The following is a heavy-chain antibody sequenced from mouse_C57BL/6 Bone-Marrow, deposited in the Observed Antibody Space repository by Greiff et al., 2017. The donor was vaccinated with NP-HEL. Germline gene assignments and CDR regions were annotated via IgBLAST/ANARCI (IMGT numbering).Heavy chain of an antibody. Sequence: EVQLVESGPGMVKPSQSLSLTCTVTGYSITSGYDWHWIRHFPGNKLEWMGYISYSGSTNYNPSLKSRISITHDTSKNHFFLKLNSVTTEDTATYYCARDGPVGMDYWGQGTSVTVSS. J-gene: IGHJ4*01. CDR2: ISYSGST. CDR3: ARDGPVGMDY. D-gene: IGHD1-1*01. CDR1: GYSITSGYD. V-gene: IGHV3-1*01.